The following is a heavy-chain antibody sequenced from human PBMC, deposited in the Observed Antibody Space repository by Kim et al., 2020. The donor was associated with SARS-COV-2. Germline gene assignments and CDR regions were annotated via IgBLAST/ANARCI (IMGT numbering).Heavy chain of an antibody. D-gene: IGHD6-19*01. CDR1: GGSISSSSYY. Sequence: SETLSLTCTVSGGSISSSSYYWGWIRQPPGKGLEWIGSIYYSGSTYYNPSLKSRVTISVDTSKNQFSLKLSSVTAADTAVYYCARLGQWLVRVQFDYWGQGTLVTVSS. J-gene: IGHJ4*02. CDR3: ARLGQWLVRVQFDY. CDR2: IYYSGST. V-gene: IGHV4-39*01.